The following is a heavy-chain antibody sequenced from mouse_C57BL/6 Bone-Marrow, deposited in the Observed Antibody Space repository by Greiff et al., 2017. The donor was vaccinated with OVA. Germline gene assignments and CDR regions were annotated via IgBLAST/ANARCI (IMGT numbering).Heavy chain of an antibody. CDR1: GFTFSSYG. J-gene: IGHJ2*01. CDR3: ARHEGSTMSTAY. D-gene: IGHD2-4*01. CDR2: ISSGGSYT. V-gene: IGHV5-6*01. Sequence: EVKLVESGGDLVKPGGSLKLSCAASGFTFSSYGMSWVRQTPDKRLEWVATISSGGSYTYYPDSVKGRFTISRDNAKNTLYLQMSSLKSEDTAMYYCARHEGSTMSTAYWGQGTTLTVSS.